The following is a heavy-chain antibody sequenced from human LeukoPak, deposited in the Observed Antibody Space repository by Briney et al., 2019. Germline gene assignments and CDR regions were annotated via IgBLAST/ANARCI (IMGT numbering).Heavy chain of an antibody. V-gene: IGHV4-38-2*02. CDR1: GYSISSGYY. J-gene: IGHJ4*02. CDR2: IYHSGST. D-gene: IGHD6-13*01. CDR3: ARHADSSSWYGKFDY. Sequence: PSETLSLTCTVSGYSISSGYYWGWIRQPPGKGLEWIGSIYHSGSTYYNPSLKSRVTISVDTSKNQFSLKLSSVTAADTAVYYCARHADSSSWYGKFDYWGQGTLVTVSS.